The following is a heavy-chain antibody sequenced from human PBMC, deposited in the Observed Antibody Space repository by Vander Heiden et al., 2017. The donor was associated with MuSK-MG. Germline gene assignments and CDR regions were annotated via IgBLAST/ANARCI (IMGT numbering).Heavy chain of an antibody. CDR1: GGSFSGYY. V-gene: IGHV4-34*01. Sequence: QVQLQQWGAGLLKPSETLSLTCAVYGGSFSGYYWSWIRQPPGKGLEWIGEINHSGSTNYNPSLKSRVTISVDTSKNQFSLKLSSVTAADTAVYYCARRGIAAAGRDYWGQGTLVTVSS. J-gene: IGHJ4*02. D-gene: IGHD6-13*01. CDR3: ARRGIAAAGRDY. CDR2: INHSGST.